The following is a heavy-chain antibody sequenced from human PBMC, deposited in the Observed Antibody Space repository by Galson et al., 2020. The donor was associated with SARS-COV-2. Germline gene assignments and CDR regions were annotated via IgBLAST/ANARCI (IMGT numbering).Heavy chain of an antibody. CDR2: IIPIFGTA. V-gene: IGHV1-69*01. D-gene: IGHD3-22*01. J-gene: IGHJ4*02. Sequence: KLSCKASGGTFSSYAISWVRQAPGQGLEWMGGIIPIFGTANYAQKFQGRVTITADESTSTAYMELSSLRSEDTAVYYCAREGYYDSNIYLDYWGQGTLVTVSA. CDR1: GGTFSSYA. CDR3: AREGYYDSNIYLDY.